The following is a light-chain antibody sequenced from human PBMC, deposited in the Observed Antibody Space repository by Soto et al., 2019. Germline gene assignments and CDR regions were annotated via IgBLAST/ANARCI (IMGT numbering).Light chain of an antibody. V-gene: IGKV3-20*01. J-gene: IGKJ1*01. Sequence: EIVLTQSPGTLSLSAGDRATLSCRASQSVSSSYLAWYQHKPGQAPRLVFYGTSTRAPGIPDRVSGSGSGSHSTVTISRLEHEDFAVYDWHHYGRSPGTLGQGTKVEVK. CDR1: QSVSSSY. CDR3: HHYGRSPGT. CDR2: GTS.